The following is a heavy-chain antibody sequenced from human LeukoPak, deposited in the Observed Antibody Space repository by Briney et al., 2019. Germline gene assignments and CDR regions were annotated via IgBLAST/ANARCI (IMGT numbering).Heavy chain of an antibody. V-gene: IGHV3-7*01. CDR1: GFTFSSYW. CDR3: ARERGSGSYHPFDP. J-gene: IGHJ5*02. Sequence: GGSLRLSCAASGFTFSSYWMSWVRQAPGKGLEWVANIKQDGSEKNYVDSVKGRFTISRDNAKNSLYLQMNSLRADDTAVYYCARERGSGSYHPFDPWGRGTLATVSS. CDR2: IKQDGSEK. D-gene: IGHD3-10*01.